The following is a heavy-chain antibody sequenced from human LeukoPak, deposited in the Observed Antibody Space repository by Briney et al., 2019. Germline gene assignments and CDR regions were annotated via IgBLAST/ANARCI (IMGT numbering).Heavy chain of an antibody. V-gene: IGHV4-34*01. CDR2: INDSGST. CDR3: ARGVYGDYFTKTGYFDY. D-gene: IGHD4-17*01. Sequence: SETLSLTCAVYGGSLSGYYWNWIRQPPGKGLEWIGEINDSGSTNYNPFLKSRVSISVDTSKKQFSLKVNSVTAADTAVYYCARGVYGDYFTKTGYFDYWGQGTQVIVSS. J-gene: IGHJ4*02. CDR1: GGSLSGYY.